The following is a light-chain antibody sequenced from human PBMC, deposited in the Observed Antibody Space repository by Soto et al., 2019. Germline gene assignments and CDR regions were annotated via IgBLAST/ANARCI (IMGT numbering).Light chain of an antibody. Sequence: DIQMTQSPSTLSASLGDRVTITCRASQSISSWLAWYQQKPGKAPKLLIYDASSLESGDPSRFSGSGSGTEFTLTISSLQPDDFATYYCQQSVTFGQGTKVDIK. CDR2: DAS. V-gene: IGKV1-5*01. CDR3: QQSVT. J-gene: IGKJ1*01. CDR1: QSISSW.